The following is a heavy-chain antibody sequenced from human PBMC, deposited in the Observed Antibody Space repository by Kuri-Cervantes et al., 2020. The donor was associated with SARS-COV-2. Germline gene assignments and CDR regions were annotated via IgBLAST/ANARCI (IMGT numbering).Heavy chain of an antibody. CDR2: INHSGST. CDR3: ARGWAFWSGPDDY. Sequence: GSLRLSCAVYGGSFSDYYWIWIRQPPGKGLDWIGEINHSGSTNYNPSLKRRVTISVDTSKNQFSLKLSSVTAADTAVYYCARGWAFWSGPDDYWGQGTLVTVSS. CDR1: GGSFSDYY. V-gene: IGHV4-34*01. J-gene: IGHJ4*02. D-gene: IGHD3-3*01.